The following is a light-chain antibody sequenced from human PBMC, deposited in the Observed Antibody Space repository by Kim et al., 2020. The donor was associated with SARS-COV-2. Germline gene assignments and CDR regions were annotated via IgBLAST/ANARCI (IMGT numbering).Light chain of an antibody. CDR2: DAS. V-gene: IGKV1-33*01. CDR3: QRYDNLPLR. CDR1: QDIDNY. J-gene: IGKJ4*02. Sequence: SVGDRGTITCQASQDIDNYLNWYQHKPGKAPKLLIYDASNLQTGVPSRFTGSGSGTDFTFTINNLQPEDIATYYCQRYDNLPLRFGGGTKVDIK.